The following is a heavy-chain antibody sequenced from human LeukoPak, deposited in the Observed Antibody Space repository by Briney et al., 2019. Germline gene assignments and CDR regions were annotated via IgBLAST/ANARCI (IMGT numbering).Heavy chain of an antibody. CDR2: IYYSGNT. J-gene: IGHJ4*02. D-gene: IGHD3/OR15-3a*01. CDR1: GVSISSSNSY. V-gene: IGHV4-39*01. Sequence: SGTLSLTCTVSGVSISSSNSYWGWIRQPPGKGLEWIGSIYYSGNTYYNASLKSQVSISIDTSKNQSSLRLTSVTAADTAVYYCARQTGSGLFILPGGQGTLVTVSS. CDR3: ARQTGSGLFILP.